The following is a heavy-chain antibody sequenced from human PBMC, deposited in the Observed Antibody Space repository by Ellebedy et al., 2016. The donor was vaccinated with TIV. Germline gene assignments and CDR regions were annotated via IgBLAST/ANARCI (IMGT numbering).Heavy chain of an antibody. D-gene: IGHD3-10*01. CDR1: GYTLTELS. V-gene: IGHV1-24*01. CDR2: FDPEDGET. J-gene: IGHJ6*02. Sequence: ASVKVSCKVSGYTLTELSMHWVRQAPGKGLEWMGGFDPEDGETIYAQKFQGRVTMTEDTSTDTAYMELSSLRSEDTAVYYCATGGSITMVRGVITRFDYYYGMDVWGQGTLVTVSS. CDR3: ATGGSITMVRGVITRFDYYYGMDV.